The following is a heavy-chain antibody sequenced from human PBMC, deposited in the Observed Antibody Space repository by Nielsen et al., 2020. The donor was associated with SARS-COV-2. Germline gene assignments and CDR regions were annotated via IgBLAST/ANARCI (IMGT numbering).Heavy chain of an antibody. D-gene: IGHD2-2*02. J-gene: IGHJ4*02. V-gene: IGHV3-11*06. CDR2: ISSSSSYT. Sequence: GESLKISCAASGFTFSDYYMSWIRQAPGKGLEWVSYISSSSSYTNYADSVKGRFTISRDNAKNSLYLQMNSLGAEDTAVYYCARRGSYCSSTSCYRGDYFDYWGQGTLVTVSS. CDR1: GFTFSDYY. CDR3: ARRGSYCSSTSCYRGDYFDY.